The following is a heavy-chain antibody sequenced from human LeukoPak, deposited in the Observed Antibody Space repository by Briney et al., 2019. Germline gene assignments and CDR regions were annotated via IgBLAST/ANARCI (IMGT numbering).Heavy chain of an antibody. Sequence: ASVKVSCKASGYTFTSYAMHWVRQAPGQRLEWMGWINAGNGNTKYSQKLQGRVTITRDTSASTAYMELSSLRSEDTAVYYCAVGNWGSNWFDPWGQGTLVTVSS. D-gene: IGHD7-27*01. CDR2: INAGNGNT. J-gene: IGHJ5*02. CDR3: AVGNWGSNWFDP. CDR1: GYTFTSYA. V-gene: IGHV1-3*01.